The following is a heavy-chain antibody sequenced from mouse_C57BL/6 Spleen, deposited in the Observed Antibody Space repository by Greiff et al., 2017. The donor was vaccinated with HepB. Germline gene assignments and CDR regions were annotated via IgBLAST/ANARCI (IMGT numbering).Heavy chain of an antibody. V-gene: IGHV1-4*01. CDR3: APPYDYDGAWFAY. Sequence: VKLQESGAELARPGASVKMSCKASGYTFTSYTMHWVKQRPGQGLEWIGYINPSSGYTKYNQKFKDKATLTADKSSSTAYMQLSSLTSEDSAVYYCAPPYDYDGAWFAYWGQGTLVTVSA. D-gene: IGHD2-4*01. J-gene: IGHJ3*01. CDR2: INPSSGYT. CDR1: GYTFTSYT.